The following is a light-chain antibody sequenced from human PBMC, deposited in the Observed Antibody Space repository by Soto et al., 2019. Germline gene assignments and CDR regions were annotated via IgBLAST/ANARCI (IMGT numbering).Light chain of an antibody. CDR3: QQYGSSLYT. Sequence: EIVLTQSPGTLSLSPGERATLSCRSSQSVSSSYLAWYQQKPGQAPRLLIYDASSRATRIPDRFSGSGSGTDFTLTISSLEPEDFAVYYCQQYGSSLYTFGQGTKVEIK. J-gene: IGKJ2*01. V-gene: IGKV3-20*01. CDR1: QSVSSSY. CDR2: DAS.